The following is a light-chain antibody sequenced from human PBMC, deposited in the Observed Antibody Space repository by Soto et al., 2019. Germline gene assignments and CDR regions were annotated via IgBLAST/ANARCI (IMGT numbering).Light chain of an antibody. CDR3: QKYNSAPLT. Sequence: DIQMTQSPSSLSASLGDRVTITCRASQGIGVYLAWFQQKPGKVPKLLIYAASALQSGVPSRFSGSGSGTEFTLTINSLQPEDIATYYCQKYNSAPLTFGGGTRVEIK. V-gene: IGKV1-27*01. CDR2: AAS. J-gene: IGKJ4*01. CDR1: QGIGVY.